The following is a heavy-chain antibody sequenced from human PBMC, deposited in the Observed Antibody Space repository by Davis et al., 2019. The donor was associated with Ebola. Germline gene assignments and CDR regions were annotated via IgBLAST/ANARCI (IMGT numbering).Heavy chain of an antibody. CDR3: TRSLDLWETIDY. CDR2: FYYSGST. D-gene: IGHD1-26*01. CDR1: GGSISTYY. V-gene: IGHV4-59*08. Sequence: MPSETLSLTCTVSGGSISTYYWSWIRQPPGKGLEWIGYFYYSGSTNYNPSLKSRVTISVDTSKNQFSLKLNSVTAADTAVYYCTRSLDLWETIDYWGQGTLVTVSS. J-gene: IGHJ4*02.